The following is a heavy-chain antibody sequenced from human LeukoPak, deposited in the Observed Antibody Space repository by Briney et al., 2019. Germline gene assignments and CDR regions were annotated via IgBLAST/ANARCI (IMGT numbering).Heavy chain of an antibody. CDR2: IYSGGST. Sequence: GGSLRLSCAASGFTVSSNYMSWVRQAPGKGLEWVSVIYSGGSTYYADSVKGRFTISRDNSKNTLYLQMNSLRAEDTAVYYCARGAGAYNYYAMDVWGQGTTVTVSS. V-gene: IGHV3-66*01. CDR1: GFTVSSNY. D-gene: IGHD6-19*01. J-gene: IGHJ6*02. CDR3: ARGAGAYNYYAMDV.